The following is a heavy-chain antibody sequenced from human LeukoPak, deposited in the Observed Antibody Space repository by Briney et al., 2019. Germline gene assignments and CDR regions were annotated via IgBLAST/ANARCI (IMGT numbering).Heavy chain of an antibody. CDR2: IYYSGST. J-gene: IGHJ4*02. D-gene: IGHD3-22*01. Sequence: PSETLSLTCTVSGGSISSYYWSWIRQPPGKGLEWIGYIYYSGSTNYNPSLKSRVTISVDTSKNQFSLKLSSVTAADTAVYYCARDLGVDDSSGYRALDYFDYWGQGTLVTVSS. V-gene: IGHV4-59*12. CDR3: ARDLGVDDSSGYRALDYFDY. CDR1: GGSISSYY.